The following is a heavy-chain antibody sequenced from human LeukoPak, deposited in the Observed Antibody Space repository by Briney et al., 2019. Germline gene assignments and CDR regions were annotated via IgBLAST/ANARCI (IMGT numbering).Heavy chain of an antibody. J-gene: IGHJ5*02. D-gene: IGHD6-19*01. V-gene: IGHV3-21*01. CDR2: ISSSSSYI. CDR3: ARGPAVAGNWFDP. CDR1: GFTFSSIS. Sequence: GGSLRLSCEASGFTFSSISMNWVRQAPGKGLEWVSSISSSSSYIYYADSVKGRFTISRDNAKNSLYLQMNSLRAEDTAVYYCARGPAVAGNWFDPWGQGTLVTVSS.